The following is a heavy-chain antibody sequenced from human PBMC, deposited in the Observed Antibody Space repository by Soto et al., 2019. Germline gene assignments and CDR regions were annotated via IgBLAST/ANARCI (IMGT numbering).Heavy chain of an antibody. J-gene: IGHJ6*02. CDR2: INAKTGDI. CDR3: ARDQGVRRQQDSSDPSDMDD. Sequence: ASVKVSCKASGYTFTGYGISWVRQAPGQGLEWMGWINAKTGDINYALKFQGRGTMTRDTTTSTAYMELRRLKSHDTAIYYCARDQGVRRQQDSSDPSDMDDWGQGTTVTVSS. D-gene: IGHD6-25*01. CDR1: GYTFTGYG. V-gene: IGHV1-18*04.